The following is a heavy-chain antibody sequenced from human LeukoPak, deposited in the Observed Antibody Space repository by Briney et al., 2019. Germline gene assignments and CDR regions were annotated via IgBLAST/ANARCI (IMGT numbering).Heavy chain of an antibody. CDR3: ARVSRYSGYVGTYGY. CDR2: INPNSGGT. J-gene: IGHJ4*02. V-gene: IGHV1-2*02. D-gene: IGHD5-12*01. CDR1: GYTFTSYG. Sequence: ASVKVSCKASGYTFTSYGISWVRQAPGQGLEWMGWINPNSGGTNYAQKFQGRVTMTRDTSISTAYMELSRLRSDDTAVYYCARVSRYSGYVGTYGYWGQGTLVTVSS.